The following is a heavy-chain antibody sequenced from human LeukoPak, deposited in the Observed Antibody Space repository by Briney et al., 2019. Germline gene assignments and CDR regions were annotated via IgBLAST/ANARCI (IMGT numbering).Heavy chain of an antibody. CDR3: VRVNWLHYSGMDV. V-gene: IGHV3-13*01. CDR1: GFSLSNYD. CDR2: IGTTGDT. J-gene: IGHJ6*02. Sequence: GGSLRLSCAASGFSLSNYDFDWVRHVTGKRLEWVSGIGTTGDTYYPGSVKGRFTISRENAKNSFYLQMNSLRAGDTAVYYCVRVNWLHYSGMDVWGQGTTVTVSS. D-gene: IGHD5-12*01.